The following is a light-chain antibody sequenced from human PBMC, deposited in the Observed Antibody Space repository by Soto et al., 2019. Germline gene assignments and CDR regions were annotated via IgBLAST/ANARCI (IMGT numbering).Light chain of an antibody. Sequence: EVVMTQSPATLSVSPGERATLSCRASQSVRSSLAWYQQKPGQAPRLFIYDASTRATGIPARFSGSGSGTDFTLTISSLEPEDFAVYYCQQRSNWPPLLTFGGGTKVDIK. CDR1: QSVRSS. V-gene: IGKV3-11*01. CDR2: DAS. CDR3: QQRSNWPPLLT. J-gene: IGKJ4*01.